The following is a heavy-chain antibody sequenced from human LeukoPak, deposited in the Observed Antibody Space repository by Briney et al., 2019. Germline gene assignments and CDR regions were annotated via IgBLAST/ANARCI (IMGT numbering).Heavy chain of an antibody. CDR2: IRYDGNNK. CDR1: GFSFSSFG. J-gene: IGHJ5*02. V-gene: IGHV3-30*02. Sequence: GGSLRLSCEASGFSFSSFGLHWVRQAPGKGLEWVAFIRYDGNNKYFADSVKGRFSISRDNSKNTVYLQMNSLRPEDTAVYHCAKDTGDYYDTSGNYYAGWFDPWGQGTLVTVS. D-gene: IGHD3-22*01. CDR3: AKDTGDYYDTSGNYYAGWFDP.